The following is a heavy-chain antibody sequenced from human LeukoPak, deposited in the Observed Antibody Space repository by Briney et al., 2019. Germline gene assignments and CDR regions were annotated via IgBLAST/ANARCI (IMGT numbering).Heavy chain of an antibody. D-gene: IGHD3-10*01. J-gene: IGHJ4*02. CDR3: ARGYGRVATVRGGIITGAIYFDF. CDR2: INHSGSA. CDR1: GGSFSGYY. Sequence: PSETLSLTCAVSGGSFSGYYWSWIRQSPGRGLEWVGEINHSGSANYNPSLKSRGNISVDTSENRFSLILRSVTAAHTAVYYCARGYGRVATVRGGIITGAIYFDFWGQGSLVTVSS. V-gene: IGHV4-34*01.